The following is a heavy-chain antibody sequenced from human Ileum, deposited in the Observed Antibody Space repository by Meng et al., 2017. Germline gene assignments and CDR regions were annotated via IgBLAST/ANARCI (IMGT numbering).Heavy chain of an antibody. CDR2: ISSSGSTI. Sequence: GGSLRLSCAASGFTFSDYYMSWIHQAPGKGLEWVSYISSSGSTIYYADSVKGRFTISRDNAKNSLYLQMNSLRAEDTAVYYCARSHLAGSFPWPWGQGTLVTVSS. J-gene: IGHJ5*02. D-gene: IGHD6-25*01. V-gene: IGHV3-11*04. CDR3: ARSHLAGSFPWP. CDR1: GFTFSDYY.